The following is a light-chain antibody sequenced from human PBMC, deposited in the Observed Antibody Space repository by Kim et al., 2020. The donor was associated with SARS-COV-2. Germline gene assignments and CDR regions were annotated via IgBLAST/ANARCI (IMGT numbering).Light chain of an antibody. V-gene: IGKV3D-15*01. CDR1: QYITNN. Sequence: IVMTQSPAPLSVSPGERATLSCGASQYITNNLAWYQQKPGQAPRLLIYGASTRATGTPARFSGSGSGTEFTLTISSPQSDDSAIYYCQQYNDWSLITFGQGTRLEIK. CDR2: GAS. CDR3: QQYNDWSLIT. J-gene: IGKJ5*01.